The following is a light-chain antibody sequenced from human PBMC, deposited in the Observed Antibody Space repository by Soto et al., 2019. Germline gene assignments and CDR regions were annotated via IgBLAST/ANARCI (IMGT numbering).Light chain of an antibody. Sequence: QSVLTQPAPVSGSPGQSITISCTGTSSDVGSYSLVSWYQQHPGKAPKLMIYEVSKRPSGVSNRFSGSKSGNTASLTISGLQAEDEADYYCCSYAGSTTLYVFGSGTKVTVL. CDR3: CSYAGSTTLYV. J-gene: IGLJ1*01. CDR2: EVS. CDR1: SSDVGSYSL. V-gene: IGLV2-23*02.